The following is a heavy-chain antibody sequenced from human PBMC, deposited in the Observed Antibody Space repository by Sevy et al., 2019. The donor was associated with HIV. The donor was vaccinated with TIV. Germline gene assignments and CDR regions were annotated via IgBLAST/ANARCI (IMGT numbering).Heavy chain of an antibody. CDR3: ARAGYNWNPAAFDI. Sequence: GGSLRLSCAASGFTFSSYWMHWVRQAPGKGLVWVSRINSDGSSTSYADSVKGRFTISRDNAKNTLYLQMNSLRAEDTAVYYCARAGYNWNPAAFDIWGQRTMVTVSS. J-gene: IGHJ3*02. CDR2: INSDGSST. D-gene: IGHD1-20*01. CDR1: GFTFSSYW. V-gene: IGHV3-74*01.